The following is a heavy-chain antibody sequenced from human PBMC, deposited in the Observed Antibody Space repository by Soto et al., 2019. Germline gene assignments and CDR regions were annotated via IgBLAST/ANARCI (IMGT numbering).Heavy chain of an antibody. D-gene: IGHD2-21*02. V-gene: IGHV3-21*01. J-gene: IGHJ6*02. Sequence: EVQLVESGGGLVKPGGSRRLSCAASGVTFSSYSMNWVRQAPGKGLGWVSSISSSSSYIYYADSVKGRFTTSRDNAKNSLDLQMNSLRAEATSVYYCARAPWGGDSYGMDVWGQGTTVTVSS. CDR3: ARAPWGGDSYGMDV. CDR1: GVTFSSYS. CDR2: ISSSSSYI.